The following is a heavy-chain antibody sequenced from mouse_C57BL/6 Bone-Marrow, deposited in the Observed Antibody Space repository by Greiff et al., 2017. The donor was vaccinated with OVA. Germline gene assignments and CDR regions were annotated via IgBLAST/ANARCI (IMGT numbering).Heavy chain of an antibody. D-gene: IGHD1-1*01. Sequence: DVQLQESGGDLVKPGGSLKLSCAASGFTFSSYGMSWVRQTPDKRLEWVATISSGGSYTYYPDSVKGRFTISRDNAKNTLYLQMSSLKSEDTAMYYCARRPTVVAHFDYWGQGTTLTVSS. CDR3: ARRPTVVAHFDY. J-gene: IGHJ2*01. CDR1: GFTFSSYG. V-gene: IGHV5-6*01. CDR2: ISSGGSYT.